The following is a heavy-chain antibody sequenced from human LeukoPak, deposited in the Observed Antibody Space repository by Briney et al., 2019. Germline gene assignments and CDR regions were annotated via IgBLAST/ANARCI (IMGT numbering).Heavy chain of an antibody. D-gene: IGHD6-19*01. CDR3: AKDIVGEWLVLYSFDS. V-gene: IGHV3-23*01. CDR1: RFTFSSYA. Sequence: GGSLRLSCAASRFTFSSYAMSWVRQAPGKGLEWVSGISGSAYSTYYADSVQGRFTISRDNSKNTLYLQMNSLRAEDTAVYYCAKDIVGEWLVLYSFDSWGQGTLVTVSS. J-gene: IGHJ4*02. CDR2: ISGSAYST.